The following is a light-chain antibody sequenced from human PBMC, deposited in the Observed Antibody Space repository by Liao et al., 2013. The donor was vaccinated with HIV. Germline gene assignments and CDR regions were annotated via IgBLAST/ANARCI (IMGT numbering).Light chain of an antibody. CDR3: QAWDSNEVI. Sequence: GSVAPGRTARITCGATNIGNKGVHWFQQKPGQAPVLVIYHDSKRPSGIPERFSGSNSGNTATLTISGTQAMDEADYYCQAWDSNEVIFGGGTKLSVL. CDR1: NIGNKG. V-gene: IGLV3-21*01. CDR2: HDS. J-gene: IGLJ2*01.